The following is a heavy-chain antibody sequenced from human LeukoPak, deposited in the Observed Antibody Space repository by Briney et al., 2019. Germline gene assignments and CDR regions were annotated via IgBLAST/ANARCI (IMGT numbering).Heavy chain of an antibody. CDR2: IYHSGST. V-gene: IGHV4-30-2*01. Sequence: PSETLSLTCAVSGGSISSGGYSWSWIRQPPGKGLEWIGYIYHSGSTYYNPSLKSRVTISVDRSKNQFSLKLSSVTAADTAVYYCARGNYDDETWFDTWGQGTMVTVSS. D-gene: IGHD1-7*01. CDR1: GGSISSGGYS. CDR3: ARGNYDDETWFDT. J-gene: IGHJ3*02.